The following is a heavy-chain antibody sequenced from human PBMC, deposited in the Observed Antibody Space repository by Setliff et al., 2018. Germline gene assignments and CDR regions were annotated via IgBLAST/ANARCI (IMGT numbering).Heavy chain of an antibody. CDR3: VRTFNGSPADR. CDR2: IYYTGIT. V-gene: IGHV4-39*01. Sequence: PSETLSLTCTASGDSINTPTYHWGWVRQPPGKGLEWIGLIYYTGITYYNPSLKSRVTISEGMSENQISLKLNPVTAADTAVYYCVRTFNGSPADRWGQGTLVTVSS. D-gene: IGHD2-2*01. J-gene: IGHJ5*02. CDR1: GDSINTPTYH.